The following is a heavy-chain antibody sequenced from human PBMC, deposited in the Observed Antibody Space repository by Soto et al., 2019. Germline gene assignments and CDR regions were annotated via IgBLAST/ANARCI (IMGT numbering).Heavy chain of an antibody. D-gene: IGHD4-17*01. Sequence: PSETLSLTCTVSGGSISSYYWSWIRQPPGKGLEWIGYIYYTGTTNYNPSLKSRVTISVDTSKNQFSLKLSSVTTADTAVYYCKKLPWADYGGIFDPRGQGTLVTGSS. CDR2: IYYTGTT. V-gene: IGHV4-59*01. J-gene: IGHJ5*02. CDR1: GGSISSYY. CDR3: KKLPWADYGGIFDP.